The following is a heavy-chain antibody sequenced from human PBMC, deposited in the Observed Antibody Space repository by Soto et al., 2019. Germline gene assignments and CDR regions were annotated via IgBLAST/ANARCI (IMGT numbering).Heavy chain of an antibody. J-gene: IGHJ6*02. V-gene: IGHV3-48*03. CDR2: ISKSGSPT. CDR1: GFTFSRYA. CDR3: ARDRTYAGPDATRDYGMDV. Sequence: PGAAPRLSCAAYGFTFSRYAMTWVRQVPGMGRDWVSVISKSGSPTYHADSVKGRLTISRDTAENSVHLQMNSLRVEDTAVYCCARDRTYAGPDATRDYGMDVWGQGTTVTVSS. D-gene: IGHD2-2*01.